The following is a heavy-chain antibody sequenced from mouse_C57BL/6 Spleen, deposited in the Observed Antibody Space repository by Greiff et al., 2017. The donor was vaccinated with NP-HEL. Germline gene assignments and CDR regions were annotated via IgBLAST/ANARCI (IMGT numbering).Heavy chain of an antibody. J-gene: IGHJ1*03. V-gene: IGHV5-16*01. CDR1: GFTFSDYY. CDR2: INYDGSST. CDR3: ARAQLDWYFDV. D-gene: IGHD4-1*02. Sequence: DVKLVESEGGLVQPGSSMKLSCTASGFTFSDYYMAWVRQVPEKGLEWVANINYDGSSTYYLDSLKSRFIISRDNAKNILYLQMSSLKSEDTATYYCARAQLDWYFDVWGTGTTVTVSS.